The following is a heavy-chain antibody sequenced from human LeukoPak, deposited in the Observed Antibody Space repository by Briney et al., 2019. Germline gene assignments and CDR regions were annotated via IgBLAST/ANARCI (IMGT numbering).Heavy chain of an antibody. D-gene: IGHD3-22*01. Sequence: SETLSLTCTVSGGSISSGDYYWSWIRQPPGKGLEWIGYIYYSGSTYYNPSLKSRVTISVDTSKNQFSLKLSSVTAADTAVYYCARDPSTYYYDSSGYWGQGTLVTVSS. CDR3: ARDPSTYYYDSSGY. CDR2: IYYSGST. CDR1: GGSISSGDYY. V-gene: IGHV4-30-4*01. J-gene: IGHJ1*01.